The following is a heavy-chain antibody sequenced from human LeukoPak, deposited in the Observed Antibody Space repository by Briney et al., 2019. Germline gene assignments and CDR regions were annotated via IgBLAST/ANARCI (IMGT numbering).Heavy chain of an antibody. J-gene: IGHJ3*02. CDR2: IRYDGSNK. D-gene: IGHD3/OR15-3a*01. Sequence: GGSLRLSCAASGFTFSSYGMHWVRQAPGKGLEWVAFIRYDGSNKYYADSVKGRFTISRDNSKNTLYLQMNSLRAEDTAVYYCARDRDWFRTTSDAFDIWGQGTMVTVSS. V-gene: IGHV3-30*02. CDR3: ARDRDWFRTTSDAFDI. CDR1: GFTFSSYG.